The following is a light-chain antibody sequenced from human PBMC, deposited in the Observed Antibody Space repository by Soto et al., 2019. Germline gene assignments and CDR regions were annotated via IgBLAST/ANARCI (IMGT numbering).Light chain of an antibody. CDR3: SSYTGRSTPVV. Sequence: QSALTQPASVSGSPGQSITISCTGTSSDVGGYNYVSWYQQHPGKAPKLMIYDVSNRPSGVSNRFSGSKSGNTASLTISGLQAEDWADYYCSSYTGRSTPVVFGGGTKLTVL. J-gene: IGLJ2*01. CDR1: SSDVGGYNY. CDR2: DVS. V-gene: IGLV2-14*01.